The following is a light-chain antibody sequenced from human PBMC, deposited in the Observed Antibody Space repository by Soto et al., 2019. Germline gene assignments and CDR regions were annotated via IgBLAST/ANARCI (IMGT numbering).Light chain of an antibody. J-gene: IGLJ2*01. V-gene: IGLV2-8*01. CDR3: SSYAGSNTLV. CDR2: EVS. Sequence: QSALTQPPSASGSPGQSIAISCTGTSSDVGGYNYVSWYQQHPGKAPKLMIHEVSKRPSGVPDRFSGSKSGNTASLTVSGLQADYEADYYCSSYAGSNTLVFGAGTKLTVL. CDR1: SSDVGGYNY.